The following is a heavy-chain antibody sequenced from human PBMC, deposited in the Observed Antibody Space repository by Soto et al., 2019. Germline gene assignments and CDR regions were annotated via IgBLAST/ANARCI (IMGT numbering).Heavy chain of an antibody. CDR3: ARSLKYSTHWWFDY. J-gene: IGHJ4*02. CDR1: GGTFSSYA. Sequence: GASVKVSCKASGGTFSSYAISWVRQAPGQGLEWMGGIIPIFGTANYAQKFQGRVTITADESTSTAYMELSSLRSEDTAVYYCARSLKYSTHWWFDYWGQGTLVTVSS. CDR2: IIPIFGTA. D-gene: IGHD6-6*01. V-gene: IGHV1-69*13.